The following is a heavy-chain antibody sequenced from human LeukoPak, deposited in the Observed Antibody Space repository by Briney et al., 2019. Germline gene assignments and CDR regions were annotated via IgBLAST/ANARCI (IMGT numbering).Heavy chain of an antibody. CDR3: ARYYCPNGVCSGFDH. CDR1: GGSFSGYY. V-gene: IGHV4-34*10. Sequence: SETLSLTCGVYGGSFSGYYWSWIRQPPGKGLEWIGEINHSGSTNYNPSLKSRVTMSVDTSKIQFSLKLSSVTTADTAVYFCARYYCPNGVCSGFDHWGQGTLVTVSS. CDR2: INHSGST. J-gene: IGHJ4*02. D-gene: IGHD2-8*01.